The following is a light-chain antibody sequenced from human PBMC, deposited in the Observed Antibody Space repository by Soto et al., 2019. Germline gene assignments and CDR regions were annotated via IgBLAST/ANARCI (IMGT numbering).Light chain of an antibody. Sequence: EIVLTQSPGTRSLSLVERATLSFRASQSVSSRYLAWYQQKPGQAPRLLIYGTSSRATGIPDRFRGSGSGTDFTLTISRLEPEDFAVYYCQQNDSSPSWTFGQGTKVDIK. V-gene: IGKV3-20*01. CDR1: QSVSSRY. CDR2: GTS. CDR3: QQNDSSPSWT. J-gene: IGKJ1*01.